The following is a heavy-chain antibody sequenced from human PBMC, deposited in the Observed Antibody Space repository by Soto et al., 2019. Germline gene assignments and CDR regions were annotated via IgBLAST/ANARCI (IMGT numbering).Heavy chain of an antibody. J-gene: IGHJ4*02. Sequence: ASVKVSCKASGFTFTSSAVQWVRQARGQRLEWMGWISAYNGNTNYAQKLQGRVTMTTDISTSTAYMELRSLRSDDTAVYYCARGPLTTVVTLHYWGQGTLVTVSS. CDR1: GFTFTSSA. D-gene: IGHD4-17*01. V-gene: IGHV1-18*01. CDR3: ARGPLTTVVTLHY. CDR2: ISAYNGNT.